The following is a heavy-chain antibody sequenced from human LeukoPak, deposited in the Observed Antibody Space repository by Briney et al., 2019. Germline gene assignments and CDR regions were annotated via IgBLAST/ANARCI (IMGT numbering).Heavy chain of an antibody. CDR3: ARKVTYDILTGYYIDY. V-gene: IGHV4-39*01. D-gene: IGHD3-9*01. Sequence: SETLSLTCTVSGGSISSSSYYWGWIRQPPGKGLEWIGSIYYSGSTYYNPSLKSRVTISVDTSKNQFSLKLSSVTAADTAVYYCARKVTYDILTGYYIDYWGQGTLVTVSS. J-gene: IGHJ4*02. CDR2: IYYSGST. CDR1: GGSISSSSYY.